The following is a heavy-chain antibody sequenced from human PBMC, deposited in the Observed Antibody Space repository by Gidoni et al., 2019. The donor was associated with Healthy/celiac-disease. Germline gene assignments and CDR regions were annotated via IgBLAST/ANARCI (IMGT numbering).Heavy chain of an antibody. V-gene: IGHV1-2*02. D-gene: IGHD2-15*01. CDR1: GYTFTGYY. J-gene: IGHJ6*02. CDR3: ASPAGYCSGGSCYSYYYGMDV. CDR2: INPNSGGT. Sequence: QVQLVQSGAEVKKPGASVKVSCKASGYTFTGYYMHWVRQAPGQGLEWMGWINPNSGGTNYAQKFQGRVTMTRDTSISTAYMELSRLRSDDTAVYYCASPAGYCSGGSCYSYYYGMDVWGQGTTVTVSS.